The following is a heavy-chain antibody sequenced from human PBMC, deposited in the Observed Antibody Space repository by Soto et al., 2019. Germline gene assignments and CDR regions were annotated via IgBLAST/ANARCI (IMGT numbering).Heavy chain of an antibody. Sequence: TLSLTCTVSGGSISSYYWSWIRQPPGKGLEWIGYIYYSGSTNYNPSLKSRVTISVDTSKNQFSLKLSSVTAADTAVYYCARDRWDGYSYGSYYYYYGMDVWGQGTTVTVSS. CDR2: IYYSGST. D-gene: IGHD5-18*01. CDR1: GGSISSYY. J-gene: IGHJ6*02. CDR3: ARDRWDGYSYGSYYYYYGMDV. V-gene: IGHV4-59*01.